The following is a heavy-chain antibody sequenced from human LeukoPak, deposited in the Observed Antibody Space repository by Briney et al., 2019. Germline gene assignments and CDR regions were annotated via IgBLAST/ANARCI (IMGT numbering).Heavy chain of an antibody. J-gene: IGHJ3*02. CDR2: IRYDGSET. CDR1: GFTFSGYG. V-gene: IGHV3-33*01. CDR3: ARENWNVAKYVLDI. D-gene: IGHD1-1*01. Sequence: GRSPRLSCAASGFTFSGYGMHWVRQAPGKGLDWVTAIRYDGSETAYADSVKGRFTISRDNSKNTLYLQMSSLRVEDTAIYYCARENWNVAKYVLDIWGQGTMVSVAS.